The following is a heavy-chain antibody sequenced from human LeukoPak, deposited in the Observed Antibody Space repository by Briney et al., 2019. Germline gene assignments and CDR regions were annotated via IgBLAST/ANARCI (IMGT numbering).Heavy chain of an antibody. CDR3: ARQIGHWLWSFDI. V-gene: IGHV4-59*04. J-gene: IGHJ3*02. D-gene: IGHD1-1*01. Sequence: SETLSLTCTVSSGIATSYHWARIRQSPGKGLEWIGTIYYSGTTHYNPSLQSRLTMFVDISKKQFSLKLTSVTAADTSTYYCARQIGHWLWSFDIWGLGTVVSVSS. CDR2: IYYSGTT. CDR1: SGIATSYH.